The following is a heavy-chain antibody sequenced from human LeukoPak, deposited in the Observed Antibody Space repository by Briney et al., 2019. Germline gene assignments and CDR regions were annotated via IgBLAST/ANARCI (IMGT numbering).Heavy chain of an antibody. CDR2: INAGNGNT. CDR3: ASPYGSGSYYNIPDYYYYGMDV. CDR1: GYTFTSYA. J-gene: IGHJ6*02. V-gene: IGHV1-3*01. Sequence: ASVKVSCKASGYTFTSYAMHWVRQAPGQRLEWMGWINAGNGNTKYSQKFQGRVTITRDTSASTAYMELSSLRSEDTAVYYCASPYGSGSYYNIPDYYYYGMDVWGQGTTVTVSS. D-gene: IGHD3-10*01.